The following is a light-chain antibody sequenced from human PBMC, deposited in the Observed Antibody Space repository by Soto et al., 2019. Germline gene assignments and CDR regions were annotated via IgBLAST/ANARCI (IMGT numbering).Light chain of an antibody. Sequence: DIQMTQSPSSLSASVGDRVTITCRASQGIGNDLGWFQQKPGKAPKRLIYAASSLLSGVPSRFSGSGSGTEFTLTISSRQPEDFATYYCLQHNSYPLTFGPVTKVDIK. J-gene: IGKJ3*01. V-gene: IGKV1-17*01. CDR2: AAS. CDR1: QGIGND. CDR3: LQHNSYPLT.